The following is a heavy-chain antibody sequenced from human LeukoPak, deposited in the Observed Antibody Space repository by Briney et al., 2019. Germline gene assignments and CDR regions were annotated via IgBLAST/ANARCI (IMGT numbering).Heavy chain of an antibody. Sequence: GASVKVSCKASGYTFTSYGISWVRQAPGQGLEWMGRIIPILGIANYAQKFQGRVTITADKSTSTAYMELSSLRSEDTAVYYCARDNSGTYSRIYGMDVWGQGTTVTVSS. J-gene: IGHJ6*02. CDR2: IIPILGIA. D-gene: IGHD6-13*01. CDR3: ARDNSGTYSRIYGMDV. V-gene: IGHV1-69*04. CDR1: GYTFTSYG.